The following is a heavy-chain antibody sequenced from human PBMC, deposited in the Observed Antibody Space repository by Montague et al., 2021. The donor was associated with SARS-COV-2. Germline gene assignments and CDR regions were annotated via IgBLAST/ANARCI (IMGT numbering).Heavy chain of an antibody. V-gene: IGHV4-34*01. CDR2: INHSGSA. CDR3: ARLGEGVVPAPILGVGPYYSYFYMDG. CDR1: GGSFSGYY. D-gene: IGHD2-2*02. J-gene: IGHJ6*03. Sequence: SETLSLTCAVYGGSFSGYYWNWIRQPPGKGREWIGEINHSGSAKYNPSLKRRVTISVDTSKNQFSLKLNSVTAADTAVYYCARLGEGVVPAPILGVGPYYSYFYMDGWGKGATVTVSS.